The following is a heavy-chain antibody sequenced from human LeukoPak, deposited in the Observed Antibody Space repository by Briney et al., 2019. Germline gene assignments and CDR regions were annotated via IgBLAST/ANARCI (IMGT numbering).Heavy chain of an antibody. CDR1: GFTVSSNY. CDR3: ARDVYDFWSGSHYGMDV. CDR2: IYSGGST. V-gene: IGHV3-53*01. D-gene: IGHD3-3*01. Sequence: GGSLRLSCAASGFTVSSNYMSWVRQAPGKGLEWVSVIYSGGSTYYADSVKGRFTISRDNSKNTLYLQMNSLRAEGTAVYYCARDVYDFWSGSHYGMDVWGQGTTVTVSS. J-gene: IGHJ6*02.